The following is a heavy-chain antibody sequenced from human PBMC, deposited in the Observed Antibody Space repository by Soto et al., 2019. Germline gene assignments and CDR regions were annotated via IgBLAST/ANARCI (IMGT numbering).Heavy chain of an antibody. CDR1: GFTFSDHY. Sequence: EVQLVESGRGLVQPGGSLRLSCAASGFTFSDHYMDWVRQAPGKGLEWVGRIKNKANSYTTEYAASVKGRFTIARDDSKNSLDLQMNSLKPEDTAVYYCARVRLGVTTRLFDYWGQGTLVTVSS. J-gene: IGHJ4*02. CDR2: IKNKANSYTT. CDR3: ARVRLGVTTRLFDY. V-gene: IGHV3-72*01. D-gene: IGHD6-25*01.